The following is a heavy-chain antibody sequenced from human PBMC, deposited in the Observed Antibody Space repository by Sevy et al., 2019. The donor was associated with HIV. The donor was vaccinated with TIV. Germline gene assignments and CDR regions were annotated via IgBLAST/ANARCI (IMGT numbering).Heavy chain of an antibody. CDR2: ISWDGGST. CDR3: AKDISTAPHSSDWYN. V-gene: IGHV3-43*01. J-gene: IGHJ4*02. Sequence: GGSLRLSCAASGFTFDDYTMHWVRQAPGKGLEWVSLISWDGGSTYYADSVKGRFTISRDNSKNSLYLQMNSLRTEDTALYYSAKDISTAPHSSDWYNWGQGTLVTVSS. D-gene: IGHD6-19*01. CDR1: GFTFDDYT.